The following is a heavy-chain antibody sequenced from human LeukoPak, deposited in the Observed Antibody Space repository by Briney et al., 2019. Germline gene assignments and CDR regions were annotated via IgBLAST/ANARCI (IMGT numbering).Heavy chain of an antibody. V-gene: IGHV3-73*01. Sequence: GGSLKLSCAGSGFTFSGSAMHWVRQASGKGLEWVGRIRSKTNNYATAYAASVKGRFAISRDDSKNTAYLQMNSLKIEDTAVYYCTRHTHESWGQGTLVTVSS. J-gene: IGHJ4*02. CDR2: IRSKTNNYAT. CDR1: GFTFSGSA. CDR3: TRHTHES.